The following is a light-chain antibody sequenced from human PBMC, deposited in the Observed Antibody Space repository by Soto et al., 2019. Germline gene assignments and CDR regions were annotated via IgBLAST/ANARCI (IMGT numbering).Light chain of an antibody. CDR1: SCNIGADHD. J-gene: IGLJ2*01. CDR3: QSYDSSLSGVV. V-gene: IGLV1-40*01. Sequence: QSVLTQPPSVSGAPGQRVTISCTGSSCNIGADHDVPWYQQLPGTAPKLLIYGNSNRPSGVPDRFSGSKSGTSASLAITGLQAEDEADYHCQSYDSSLSGVVFGGGTKLTVL. CDR2: GNS.